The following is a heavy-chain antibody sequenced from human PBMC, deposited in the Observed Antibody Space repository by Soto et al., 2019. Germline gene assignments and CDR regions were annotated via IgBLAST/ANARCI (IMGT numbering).Heavy chain of an antibody. D-gene: IGHD6-19*01. V-gene: IGHV1-8*01. Sequence: ASVKVSCQASGYTFTSYDVNWVRQATGQGLEWMGWMNPNSGNTGYAQKFQGRVTMTRNTSISTAYMELSSLRSEDTAVYYCARSLKIAVAANYYHYYMDVWGKGTTVTVSS. CDR3: ARSLKIAVAANYYHYYMDV. CDR1: GYTFTSYD. J-gene: IGHJ6*03. CDR2: MNPNSGNT.